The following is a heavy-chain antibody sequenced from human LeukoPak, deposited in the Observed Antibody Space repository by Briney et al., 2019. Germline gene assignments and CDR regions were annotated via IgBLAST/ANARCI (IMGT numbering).Heavy chain of an antibody. CDR2: ISSSGSTI. J-gene: IGHJ6*03. CDR3: ARDPYSGSYRAYYYYYMDV. V-gene: IGHV3-48*04. CDR1: GFTFSSYG. D-gene: IGHD1-26*01. Sequence: GGSLRLSCAASGFTFSSYGMHWVRQAPGKGLEWVSYISSSGSTIYYADSVKGRFTISRDNAKNSLYLQMNSLRAEDAALYFCARDPYSGSYRAYYYYYMDVWGKGTTVTISS.